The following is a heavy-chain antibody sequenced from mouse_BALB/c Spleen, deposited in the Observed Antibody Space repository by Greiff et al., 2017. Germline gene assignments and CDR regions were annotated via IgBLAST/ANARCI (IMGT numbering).Heavy chain of an antibody. Sequence: QVQLLQSGAELVRPGSSVKISCKVSGYAFSSYWVNWVKQRPGQGLEWIGQIYPGDGDTNYNGKFKGKATLTADKSSSTAYMQLSSLTSEDSAVYFCARYRGYWGQGTTLTVSS. D-gene: IGHD3-1*01. CDR3: ARYRGY. CDR2: IYPGDGDT. J-gene: IGHJ2*01. CDR1: GYAFSSYW. V-gene: IGHV1-80*01.